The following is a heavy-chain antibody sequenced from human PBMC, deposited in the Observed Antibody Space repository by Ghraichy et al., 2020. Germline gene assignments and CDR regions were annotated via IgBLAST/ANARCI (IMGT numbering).Heavy chain of an antibody. V-gene: IGHV4-31*03. J-gene: IGHJ6*02. CDR1: GGSISSGGYY. Sequence: SETLSLTCTVSGGSISSGGYYWSWIRQHPGKGLEWIGYIYYSGSTYYNPSLQSRVTISVDTSKNQFSLKLSSVTAADTAVYYSGASIAARYYYYGMDVWGQGTTVTVSS. D-gene: IGHD6-6*01. CDR3: GASIAARYYYYGMDV. CDR2: IYYSGST.